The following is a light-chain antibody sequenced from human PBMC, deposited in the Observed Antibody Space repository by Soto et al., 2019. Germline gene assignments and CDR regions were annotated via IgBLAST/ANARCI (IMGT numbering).Light chain of an antibody. CDR2: DVT. J-gene: IGLJ1*01. CDR1: SSDVGGHNY. CDR3: CSYAGSYTYF. V-gene: IGLV2-11*01. Sequence: QSALTQPRSVSGSPGQSVTISCTGTSSDVGGHNYVSWYQQHPGKAPQLMIYDVTKRPSGVPDRFSGSKSGSTASLTISGLQAEDEADYYCCSYAGSYTYFFGTGTKVTVL.